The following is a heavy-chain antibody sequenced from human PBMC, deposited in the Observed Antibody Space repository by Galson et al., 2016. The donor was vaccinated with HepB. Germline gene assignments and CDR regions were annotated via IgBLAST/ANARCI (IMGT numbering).Heavy chain of an antibody. J-gene: IGHJ3*02. D-gene: IGHD2-21*01. CDR3: ARRRVGSWGDCDI. CDR2: IYPGDSDI. CDR1: GFNFNIYW. V-gene: IGHV5-51*01. Sequence: QSGAEVTQPGESLKISCKGSGFNFNIYWIAWVRQMAGKGLEWMGIIYPGDSDITYSPSFQGQVIISADKSISTAYLQWRSLKASDTAMYFCARRRVGSWGDCDIWGQGTMVTVSS.